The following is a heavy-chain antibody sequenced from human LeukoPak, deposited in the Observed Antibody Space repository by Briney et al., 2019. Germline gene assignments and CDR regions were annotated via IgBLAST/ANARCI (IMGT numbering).Heavy chain of an antibody. Sequence: GGSLRLSCAASGFTFDDYGMSWVRQAPGKGLEWVSGINWNGGSTGYADSVKGRFTIPRDNAENSLYLQMNSLRAEDTALHHCARGWYYFDYWGQGTLVTVSS. CDR1: GFTFDDYG. CDR3: ARGWYYFDY. J-gene: IGHJ4*02. V-gene: IGHV3-20*01. CDR2: INWNGGST.